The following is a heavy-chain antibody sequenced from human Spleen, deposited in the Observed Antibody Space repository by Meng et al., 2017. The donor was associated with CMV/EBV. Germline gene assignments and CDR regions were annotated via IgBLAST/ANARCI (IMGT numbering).Heavy chain of an antibody. CDR1: GFIVSTNY. CDR2: IYSGGDT. CDR3: ARGTYYYDSSGRIDY. V-gene: IGHV3-66*01. D-gene: IGHD3-22*01. J-gene: IGHJ4*02. Sequence: GESLKISCAASGFIVSTNYMTWVRQAPGKGLEWVSLIYSGGDTFYADSAKGRFTISRDNAKNSLYLQMNSLRVEDRAVYYCARGTYYYDSSGRIDYWGQGTLVTV.